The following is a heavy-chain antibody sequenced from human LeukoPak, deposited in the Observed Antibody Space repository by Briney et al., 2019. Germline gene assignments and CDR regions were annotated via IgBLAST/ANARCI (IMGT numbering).Heavy chain of an antibody. D-gene: IGHD4-17*01. Sequence: PGGSLRLSCAASGFTFSSYAMSWVRQAPGKGLEWVSAISGSGGSTYYADSVKGRFTISRDNSKNTLYLQMNSLRAEDTAVYYCAKQVHGELLTYYYYYYYMDVWGKGTTVTVSS. J-gene: IGHJ6*03. CDR2: ISGSGGST. CDR1: GFTFSSYA. V-gene: IGHV3-23*01. CDR3: AKQVHGELLTYYYYYYYMDV.